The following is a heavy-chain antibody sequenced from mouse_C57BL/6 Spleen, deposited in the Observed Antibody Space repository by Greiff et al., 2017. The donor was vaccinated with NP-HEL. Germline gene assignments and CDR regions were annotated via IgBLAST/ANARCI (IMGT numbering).Heavy chain of an antibody. CDR3: ARDRGSSFYWYFDV. D-gene: IGHD1-1*01. CDR1: GFTFSSYA. CDR2: ISDGGSYT. J-gene: IGHJ1*03. Sequence: EVKLVESGGGLVKPGGSLKLSCAASGFTFSSYAMSWVRQTPEKRLEWVATISDGGSYTYYPDNVKGRFTFSRDNAKNNRYLQMSHLRSEDTAMYDCARDRGSSFYWYFDVWGTGTTVTVSS. V-gene: IGHV5-4*01.